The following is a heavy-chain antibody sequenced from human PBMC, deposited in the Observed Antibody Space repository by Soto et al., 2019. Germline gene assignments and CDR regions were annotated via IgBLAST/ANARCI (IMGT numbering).Heavy chain of an antibody. J-gene: IGHJ4*02. CDR1: GNIFTDFN. CDR2: FDPEDGET. Sequence: GASVKVSCKVPGNIFTDFNIHWVRQAPAKGLEWMGGFDPEDGETVYAQNLQGRVTMTEDSSTGTAYMELRSLRSDDTAVYYCAREYYYGSGPWYWGQGTLVTVSS. CDR3: AREYYYGSGPWY. V-gene: IGHV1-24*01. D-gene: IGHD3-10*01.